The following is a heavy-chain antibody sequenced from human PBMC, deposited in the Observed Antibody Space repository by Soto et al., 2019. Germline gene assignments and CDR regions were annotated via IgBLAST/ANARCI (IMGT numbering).Heavy chain of an antibody. J-gene: IGHJ4*02. Sequence: QVQLVESGGGVVQPGRSLRLSCAASGFTFSSYAMHWVRQAPGKGLEWVAVISYDGSNKYYADSVKGRFTISRDNSKNTLYLQMNSLRAEDTAVYYCARDQAVGILVVIVNVDYWGQGTLVTVSS. D-gene: IGHD3-22*01. CDR1: GFTFSSYA. CDR3: ARDQAVGILVVIVNVDY. CDR2: ISYDGSNK. V-gene: IGHV3-30-3*01.